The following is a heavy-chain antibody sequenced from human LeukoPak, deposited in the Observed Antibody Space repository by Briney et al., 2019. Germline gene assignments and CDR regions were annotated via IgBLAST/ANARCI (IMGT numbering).Heavy chain of an antibody. CDR3: ARDYIVGAHY. J-gene: IGHJ4*02. D-gene: IGHD1-26*01. CDR2: INTNTGNP. Sequence: ASVKVSCKASGYTFTGYYMHWVRQAPGQGLEWMGWINTNTGNPTYAQGFTGRFVFSLDTSVSTAYLQISSLKAEDTAVYYCARDYIVGAHYWGQGTLVTVSS. V-gene: IGHV7-4-1*02. CDR1: GYTFTGYY.